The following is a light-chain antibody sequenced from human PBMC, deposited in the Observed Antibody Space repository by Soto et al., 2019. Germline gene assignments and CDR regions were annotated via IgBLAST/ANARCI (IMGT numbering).Light chain of an antibody. J-gene: IGLJ2*01. CDR2: EVR. CDR3: SSYTSTYTLV. Sequence: QSVLTQPASVSGSPGQSITISCTGTSSDVGGYNYVSWYQQYPGKAPKVLIYEVRNRPSGVSNRFSGSKSGNTASLTISGLQPEDEADYYCSSYTSTYTLVFGGGTKVTVL. V-gene: IGLV2-14*01. CDR1: SSDVGGYNY.